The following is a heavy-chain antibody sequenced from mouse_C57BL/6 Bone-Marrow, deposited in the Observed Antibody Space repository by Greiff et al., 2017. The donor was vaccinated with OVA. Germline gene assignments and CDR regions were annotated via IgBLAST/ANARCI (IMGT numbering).Heavy chain of an antibody. CDR1: GFSLTSYG. CDR2: IWSGGST. V-gene: IGHV2-2*01. D-gene: IGHD1-1*01. J-gene: IGHJ4*01. CDR3: ARKLLRYQYYAMDY. Sequence: QVQLKESGPGLVQPSQSLSITCTVSGFSLTSYGVHWVRQSPGKGLEWLGVIWSGGSTDYNAAFISRLSISKDNSKSQVFFKMNSLQADDTAIYYCARKLLRYQYYAMDYWGQGTSVTVSS.